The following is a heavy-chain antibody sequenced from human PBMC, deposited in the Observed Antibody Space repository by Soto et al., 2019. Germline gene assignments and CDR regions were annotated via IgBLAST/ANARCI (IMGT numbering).Heavy chain of an antibody. CDR2: IYYSGST. V-gene: IGHV4-31*03. J-gene: IGHJ6*03. D-gene: IGHD3-10*01. Sequence: SETLSLTCTVSGGSISSGGYYCSWIRQHPGKGLEWIGDIYYSGSTYYNPSLQSRVTISVDTSKNQFSLKLSSVTAADTAVYYFARREYYYYYMDVCGKGASVPVSS. CDR1: GGSISSGGYY. CDR3: ARREYYYYYMDV.